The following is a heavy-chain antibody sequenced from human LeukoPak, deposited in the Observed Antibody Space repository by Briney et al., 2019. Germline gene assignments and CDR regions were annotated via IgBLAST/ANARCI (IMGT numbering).Heavy chain of an antibody. D-gene: IGHD2-15*01. J-gene: IGHJ4*02. CDR3: AKDNIVVVVAATLDY. CDR2: LGVSVSGYGGST. CDR1: GFTFSRYA. Sequence: GGSLRLSCAASGFTFSRYAMSWVRHAPGKGLELVSALGVSVSGYGGSTYYADSVKGRFTISRDNSKNTLYLQMNSLRAEDTAVYYCAKDNIVVVVAATLDYWGQGTLVTVSS. V-gene: IGHV3-23*01.